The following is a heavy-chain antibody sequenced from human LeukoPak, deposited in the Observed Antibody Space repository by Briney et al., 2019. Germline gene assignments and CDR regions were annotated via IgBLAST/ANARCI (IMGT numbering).Heavy chain of an antibody. Sequence: QPGGSLRLSCAASGITFSRYAMSWVRQAPGKGLEWVSGISASGATYDADSVKGRFTISRDNSKNTLYLQMHSLRAEDTAVYYCAKVRTVPCATMAGDFDYWGQGTLVTVSS. D-gene: IGHD3-10*01. CDR3: AKVRTVPCATMAGDFDY. J-gene: IGHJ4*02. CDR1: GITFSRYA. V-gene: IGHV3-23*01. CDR2: ISASGAT.